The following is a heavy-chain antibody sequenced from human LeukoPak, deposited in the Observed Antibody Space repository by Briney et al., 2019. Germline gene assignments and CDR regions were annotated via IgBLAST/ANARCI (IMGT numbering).Heavy chain of an antibody. Sequence: SSVKVSCKASGGTFSSFAISWVRQAPGQGLEWVGRIIPIFGTANYAQKFQGRGTITTDESTSTAYMELSSLRSEDTAVYYCARMAGWATDWGQGTLVTVSS. J-gene: IGHJ4*02. D-gene: IGHD6-19*01. CDR3: ARMAGWATD. CDR2: IIPIFGTA. V-gene: IGHV1-69*05. CDR1: GGTFSSFA.